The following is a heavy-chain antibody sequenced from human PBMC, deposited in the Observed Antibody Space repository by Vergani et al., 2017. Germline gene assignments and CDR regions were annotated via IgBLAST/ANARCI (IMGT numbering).Heavy chain of an antibody. J-gene: IGHJ5*02. CDR2: TWYDGNNK. CDR3: ARDLRLLYNRFDP. V-gene: IGHV3-33*01. CDR1: GFTFNQYS. D-gene: IGHD1-14*01. Sequence: QVQLVESGGGVVQPGRSLRLSCAASGFTFNQYSMHWVRQAPGKGLELVAVTWYDGNNKQYADSVKGRFTISRDNSKSTMYLQMNSLRDEDTGVYYCARDLRLLYNRFDPWGQGTLVTVSS.